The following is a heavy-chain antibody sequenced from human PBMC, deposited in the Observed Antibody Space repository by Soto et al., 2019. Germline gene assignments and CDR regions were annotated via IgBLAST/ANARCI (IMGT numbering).Heavy chain of an antibody. V-gene: IGHV3-74*01. CDR1: GFTFSSYW. J-gene: IGHJ4*02. Sequence: EVQLVESGGGLVQPGGSLRLSCAASGFTFSSYWMHWVRQAPGKGLVWVSRINSDGSSTSYADYADSVKGRFTISRDNAKNTLYLQMNSLRAEDTAVYYCARDGRNSYGLKYWGQGTLVTVSS. CDR2: INSDGSST. CDR3: ARDGRNSYGLKY. D-gene: IGHD5-18*01.